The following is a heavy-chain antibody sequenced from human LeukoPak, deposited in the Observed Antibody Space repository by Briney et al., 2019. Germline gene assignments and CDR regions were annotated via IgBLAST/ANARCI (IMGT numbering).Heavy chain of an antibody. CDR1: GFTFSSYW. Sequence: GGSLRLSCAASGFTFSSYWMSWVRQAPGKGLEWVSVIYSGGSTYYADSVKGRFTISRDNAKNTLYLQMNSLRAEDTAVYYCARAGYDYVWGSYLVDYWGQGTLVTVSS. CDR3: ARAGYDYVWGSYLVDY. J-gene: IGHJ4*02. V-gene: IGHV3-66*01. CDR2: IYSGGST. D-gene: IGHD3-16*02.